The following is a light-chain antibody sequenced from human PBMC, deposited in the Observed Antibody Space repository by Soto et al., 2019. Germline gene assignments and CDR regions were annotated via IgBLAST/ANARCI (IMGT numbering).Light chain of an antibody. CDR3: AAWDDSLNGWV. J-gene: IGLJ3*02. CDR2: SNN. Sequence: QSALTQPPSASGTPGQRVTISCSGSSSNIGSNTVNWYQQLPGTAPKLLIYSNNQRPSGVPDRFSGSKSGTSASLAISGLRSEDEADYYCAAWDDSLNGWVFGGGTKLTVL. CDR1: SSNIGSNT. V-gene: IGLV1-44*01.